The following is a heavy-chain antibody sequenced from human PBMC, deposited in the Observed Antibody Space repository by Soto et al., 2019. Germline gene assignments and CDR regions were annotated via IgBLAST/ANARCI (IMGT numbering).Heavy chain of an antibody. CDR2: VWYDGGNK. CDR3: VRAAGYSGYGYVYYYGMDV. V-gene: IGHV3-33*01. CDR1: GFTFSSYG. D-gene: IGHD5-12*01. J-gene: IGHJ6*02. Sequence: QVQLVESGGGVVQPGRSLRLSCAASGFTFSSYGMHWVRQAPGKGLEWVALVWYDGGNKYYADSVKGRFTISRDNSRNTLYLQMNSLRDEDPAVYYCVRAAGYSGYGYVYYYGMDVWGQGTTVTVS.